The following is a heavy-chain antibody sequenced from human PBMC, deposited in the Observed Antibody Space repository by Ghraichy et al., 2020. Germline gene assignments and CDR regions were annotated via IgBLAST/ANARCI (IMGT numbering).Heavy chain of an antibody. CDR2: IDRDGNKI. Sequence: GGSLRLSCAASGFTLSNYWMHWVRRAPGKGLVWVSRIDRDGNKISYADSVKGRFTISRDNAKNTLYLQMNSLRLEDTAVYYCATAAIYVDYPLAPRGYYYYGMDVWGQGTTVTVSS. CDR1: GFTLSNYW. CDR3: ATAAIYVDYPLAPRGYYYYGMDV. D-gene: IGHD4-17*01. J-gene: IGHJ6*02. V-gene: IGHV3-74*01.